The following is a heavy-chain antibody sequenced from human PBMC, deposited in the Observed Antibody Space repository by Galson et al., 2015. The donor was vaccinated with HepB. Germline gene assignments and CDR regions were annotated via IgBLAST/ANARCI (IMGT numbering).Heavy chain of an antibody. CDR2: ISRHGDTK. V-gene: IGHV3-30*03. J-gene: IGHJ6*03. D-gene: IGHD3-16*02. Sequence: SLRLSCAASGFTFRHYGMVWVRQVPGKGLEWMSFISRHGDTKLYADSVKGRFSISRDNSGNTLHLLMNSLSAEDTAVYFCGIVPGPMDVWGKGTTVTVSS. CDR1: GFTFRHYG. CDR3: GIVPGPMDV.